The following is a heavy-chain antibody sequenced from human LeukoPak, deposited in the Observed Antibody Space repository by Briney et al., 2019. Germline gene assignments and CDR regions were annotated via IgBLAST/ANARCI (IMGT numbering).Heavy chain of an antibody. CDR2: INPNSGGT. CDR1: GYTFTGYY. CDR3: ARELLYSEDGRGLRTNYGMDV. J-gene: IGHJ6*02. Sequence: GASVKVSCKASGYTFTGYYMHWVRQAPGQGLEWMGWINPNSGGTNYAQKFQGWVTMTRGTSISTAYMELSRLRSDDTAVYYCARELLYSEDGRGLRTNYGMDVWGQGTTVTVSS. D-gene: IGHD4-17*01. V-gene: IGHV1-2*04.